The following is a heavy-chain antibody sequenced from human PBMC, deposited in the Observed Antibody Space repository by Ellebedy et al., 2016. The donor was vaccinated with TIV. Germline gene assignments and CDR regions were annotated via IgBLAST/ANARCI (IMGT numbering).Heavy chain of an antibody. CDR2: ISSSAITI. J-gene: IGHJ4*02. V-gene: IGHV3-48*03. CDR3: ARGLVHSDY. CDR1: GFTFSSYE. Sequence: PGGSLRLSCAASGFTFSSYEMNWVRQAPGKGLEWVSYISSSAITIYYADSEKGRFTISRDNAKNSLYLQMNSLRAEDTAVYYCARGLVHSDYWGQGTLVTVSS. D-gene: IGHD3-9*01.